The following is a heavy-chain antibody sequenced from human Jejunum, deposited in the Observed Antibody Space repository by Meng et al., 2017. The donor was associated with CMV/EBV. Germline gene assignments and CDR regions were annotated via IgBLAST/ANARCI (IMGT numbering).Heavy chain of an antibody. CDR1: CTCGRYA. CDR3: ARATFNDYYYHGMDV. CDR2: IRDSGDTT. V-gene: IGHV3-23*01. Sequence: CTCGRYAMNWVRQGPGNGLEWVSTIRDSGDTTYYADSVKGRYTISRDNSKSTLYLQMNSLRDEDTALYYCARATFNDYYYHGMDVWGQGTTVTVSS. J-gene: IGHJ6*02. D-gene: IGHD5-24*01.